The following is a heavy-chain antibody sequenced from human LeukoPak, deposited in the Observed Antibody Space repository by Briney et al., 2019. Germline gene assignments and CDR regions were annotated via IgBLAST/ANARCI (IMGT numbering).Heavy chain of an antibody. J-gene: IGHJ6*02. V-gene: IGHV1-8*02. CDR1: GYTFTSYG. Sequence: ASVKVSCKASGYTFTSYGISWVRQAPGQGLEWMGWMNPNSGNTGYAQRFQGRVTMTRNTSISTAYMELSSLRSEDTAAYYCARDCVAAAGTCYYYGMDVWGQGTTVTVSS. CDR2: MNPNSGNT. CDR3: ARDCVAAAGTCYYYGMDV. D-gene: IGHD6-13*01.